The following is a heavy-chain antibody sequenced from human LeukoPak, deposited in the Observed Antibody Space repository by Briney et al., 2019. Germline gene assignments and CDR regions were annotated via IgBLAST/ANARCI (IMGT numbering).Heavy chain of an antibody. V-gene: IGHV4-4*02. CDR1: GGSITSANW. Sequence: PSETLSLTCAVSGGSITSANWWSWVRQSPGKGLEWIGEIYHTGNTNYNPSLNSRVSISLDTAKNHFSLNLSSVTAADTAVYYCARSDGYGLVGIWGQGTMVTVSS. CDR3: ARSDGYGLVGI. CDR2: IYHTGNT. J-gene: IGHJ3*02. D-gene: IGHD3-10*01.